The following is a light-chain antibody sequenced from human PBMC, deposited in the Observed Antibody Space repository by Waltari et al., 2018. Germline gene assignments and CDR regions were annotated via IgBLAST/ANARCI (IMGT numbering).Light chain of an antibody. CDR3: QQSSSSPIT. Sequence: DIQMTQSPSSLSASVGDRVIITCRASQNINNYLNWYQQKPGKAPKLLIYASSNLQGGVPSRFSGDGSGTDFTLTSSTLQPEDFATYYCQQSSSSPITFGPGTKVDVK. CDR2: ASS. J-gene: IGKJ3*01. CDR1: QNINNY. V-gene: IGKV1-39*01.